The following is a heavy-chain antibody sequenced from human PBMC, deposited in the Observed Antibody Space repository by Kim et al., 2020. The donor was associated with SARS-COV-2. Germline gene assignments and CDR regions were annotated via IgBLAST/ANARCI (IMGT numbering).Heavy chain of an antibody. CDR2: INAANGNT. CDR1: GYTFTNYA. CDR3: MSDRNGGYNSCRGSSDY. Sequence: ASVKVSCKASGYTFTNYAMHWVRQAPGQTLEWMGWINAANGNTKYSQNFQGRVTITRDTSASTAYMELSSLRSEDTALYFCMSDRNGGYNSCRGSSDYLG. D-gene: IGHD6-19*01. J-gene: IGHJ4*01. V-gene: IGHV1-3*01.